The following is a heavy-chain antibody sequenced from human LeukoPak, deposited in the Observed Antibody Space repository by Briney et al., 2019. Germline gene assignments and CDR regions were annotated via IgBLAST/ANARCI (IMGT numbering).Heavy chain of an antibody. CDR1: GGSISGSGYY. Sequence: SETLSLTCTVSGGSISGSGYYWGWIRQPPGKGLEWIGSIYYSGSGSTYYNPSLKSRVTISVDTSKNQFSLKVSSVTAADTAVYYCARDRVVPAAGLDYWGQGTLVTVSS. CDR2: IYYSGSGST. V-gene: IGHV4-39*02. J-gene: IGHJ4*02. D-gene: IGHD2-2*01. CDR3: ARDRVVPAAGLDY.